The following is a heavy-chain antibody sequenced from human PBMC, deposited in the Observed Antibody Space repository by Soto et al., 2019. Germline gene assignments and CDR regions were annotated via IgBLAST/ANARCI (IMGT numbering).Heavy chain of an antibody. J-gene: IGHJ6*02. CDR3: SRQYCSDSTCYYYNGMDV. Sequence: PGGSLRLSCAASGFTFSYCYMHWVRQAPGKGLEWVAVVSYDGNIEYYADSVKGRFSISRDNSKNTLNLQMDNLRVEDTAVYFCSRQYCSDSTCYYYNGMDVWGQGTTVTVSS. D-gene: IGHD2-15*01. CDR1: GFTFSYCY. CDR2: VSYDGNIE. V-gene: IGHV3-30-3*01.